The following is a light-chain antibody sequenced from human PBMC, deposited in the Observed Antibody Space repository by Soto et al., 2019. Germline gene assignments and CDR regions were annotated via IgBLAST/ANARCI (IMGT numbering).Light chain of an antibody. CDR1: SSNIGAGFD. CDR3: QSYDNSLNGSWV. Sequence: QSVLTQPPSVSGAPGQRVTISCTGSSSNIGAGFDVHWYHQIAGTAPKLLIYGNSNRPSGVPDRFSGSKSGTSASLAINGRQAEDEAHYYCQSYDNSLNGSWVFGGGTKLTVL. V-gene: IGLV1-40*01. CDR2: GNS. J-gene: IGLJ3*02.